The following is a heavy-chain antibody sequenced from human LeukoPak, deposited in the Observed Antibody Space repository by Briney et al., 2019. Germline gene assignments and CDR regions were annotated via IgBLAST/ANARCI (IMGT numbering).Heavy chain of an antibody. CDR1: GFTFSDYW. CDR3: ATTLNIATPGHL. Sequence: GGSLRLSCVASGFTFSDYWMSWVRQAPGKGQERVANIKSDESERFYLDSVKGRFTISRDNAKNSVYLQMSSLRAEDTGVYYCATTLNIATPGHLWGQGALVTVSS. V-gene: IGHV3-7*01. CDR2: IKSDESER. D-gene: IGHD6-13*01. J-gene: IGHJ4*02.